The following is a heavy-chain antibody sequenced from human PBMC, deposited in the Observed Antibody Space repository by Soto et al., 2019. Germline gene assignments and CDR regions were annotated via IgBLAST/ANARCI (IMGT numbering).Heavy chain of an antibody. J-gene: IGHJ5*02. Sequence: SETLSLTCTVSGGSISSYHWAWIRQPPGKGLEWLGSVHYSGNTYYNPSLKSRLTISVDKSKNQFSLNLSSVTAADTAVYYCARQDRVVAEGRWFDPWGQGTLVTVSS. CDR3: ARQDRVVAEGRWFDP. V-gene: IGHV4-59*04. D-gene: IGHD2-15*01. CDR2: VHYSGNT. CDR1: GGSISSYH.